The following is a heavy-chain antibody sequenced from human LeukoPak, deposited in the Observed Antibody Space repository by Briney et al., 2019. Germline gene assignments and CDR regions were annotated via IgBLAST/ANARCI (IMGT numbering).Heavy chain of an antibody. V-gene: IGHV4-39*07. CDR1: GGSISRSSYY. J-gene: IGHJ1*01. CDR2: IYYSGST. Sequence: SETLSLTCTVSGGSISRSSYYWGWIRQPPGKGLEWIASIYYSGSTYYNPSLKSRVTISVDTSKNQFSLKLSSVTAADTAVYYCASSGGVVGATWESEYFQHWGQGTLVTVSS. D-gene: IGHD1-26*01. CDR3: ASSGGVVGATWESEYFQH.